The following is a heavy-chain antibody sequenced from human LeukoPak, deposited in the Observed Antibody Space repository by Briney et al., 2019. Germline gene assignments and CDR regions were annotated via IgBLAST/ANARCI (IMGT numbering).Heavy chain of an antibody. V-gene: IGHV3-30*03. Sequence: PGGSLRLSCAASGFTFSSYGMHWVRQAPGKGLEWVAVISDDGSKKYYADSVKGRFTISRDNSKNTLYLQMNSLRAEDTAMYYCVRDRGYCSGGTCYALWDYWGQGTLVTVSS. J-gene: IGHJ4*02. D-gene: IGHD2-15*01. CDR1: GFTFSSYG. CDR2: ISDDGSKK. CDR3: VRDRGYCSGGTCYALWDY.